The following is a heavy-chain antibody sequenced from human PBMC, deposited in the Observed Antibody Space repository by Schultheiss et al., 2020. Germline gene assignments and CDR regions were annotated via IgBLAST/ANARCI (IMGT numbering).Heavy chain of an antibody. V-gene: IGHV4-59*08. CDR2: IYYSGST. D-gene: IGHD1-1*01. J-gene: IGHJ4*02. CDR3: LSQNDDRDY. Sequence: SETLSLTCTVSGGSISSYYWSWIRQPPGKGLEWIGYIYYSGSTNYNPSLKSRVTISVDTSKNQFSLRLSSVTAADTAVYYCLSQNDDRDYWGQGTLVTVSS. CDR1: GGSISSYY.